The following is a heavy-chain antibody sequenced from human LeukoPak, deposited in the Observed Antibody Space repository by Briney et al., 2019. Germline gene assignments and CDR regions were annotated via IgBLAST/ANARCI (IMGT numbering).Heavy chain of an antibody. V-gene: IGHV1-2*02. D-gene: IGHD4-23*01. CDR1: GSVFSGYF. J-gene: IGHJ3*02. Sequence: ASVKVSCKASGSVFSGYFIHWVRQAPGQGLEWMAWINPNTGGTNSAQKFQGRVTMTRDTSINTAYMDLSGLTSADTAVYYCARGRLRWPSDGLDIWGQGTMVIVSS. CDR3: ARGRLRWPSDGLDI. CDR2: INPNTGGT.